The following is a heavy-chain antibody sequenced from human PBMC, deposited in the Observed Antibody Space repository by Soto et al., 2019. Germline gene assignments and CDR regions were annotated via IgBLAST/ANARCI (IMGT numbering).Heavy chain of an antibody. Sequence: GGSLRLSCAASGFTFSSYAMSWVRQAPGKGLERVSAISGSGGSTYYADSVKGRFTISRDNSKNTLYLQMNSLRAEDTAVYYCAKTIAGFTIFGVVPNWFDPWGQGTLVTVSS. CDR3: AKTIAGFTIFGVVPNWFDP. D-gene: IGHD3-3*01. CDR2: ISGSGGST. CDR1: GFTFSSYA. V-gene: IGHV3-23*01. J-gene: IGHJ5*02.